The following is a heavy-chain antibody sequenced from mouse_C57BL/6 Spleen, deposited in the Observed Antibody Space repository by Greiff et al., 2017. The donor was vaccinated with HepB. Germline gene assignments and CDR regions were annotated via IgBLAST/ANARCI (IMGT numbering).Heavy chain of an antibody. CDR3: ASPLDSSGYFWFAY. D-gene: IGHD3-2*02. J-gene: IGHJ3*01. V-gene: IGHV2-2*01. CDR1: GFSLTSYG. Sequence: VQLQQSGPGLVQPSQSLSITCTVSGFSLTSYGVHWVRQSPGKGLEWLGVIWSGGSTDYNAAFISRLSISKDNSKSQVFFKMNSLQADDTAIYYCASPLDSSGYFWFAYWGQGTLVTVSA. CDR2: IWSGGST.